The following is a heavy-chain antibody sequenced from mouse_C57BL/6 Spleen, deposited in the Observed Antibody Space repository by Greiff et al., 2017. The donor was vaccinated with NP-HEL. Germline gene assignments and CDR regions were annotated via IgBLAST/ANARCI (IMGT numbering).Heavy chain of an antibody. CDR1: GYTFTDYY. J-gene: IGHJ3*01. D-gene: IGHD1-1*01. Sequence: EVKLVESGPVLVKPGASVKMSCKASGYTFTDYYMNWVKQSHGKSLEWIGVINPYNGGTSYNQKFKGKATLTVDKSSSTAYMELNSLTSEDSAVYYCARSEVITTERFAYWGQGTLVTVSA. CDR3: ARSEVITTERFAY. V-gene: IGHV1-19*01. CDR2: INPYNGGT.